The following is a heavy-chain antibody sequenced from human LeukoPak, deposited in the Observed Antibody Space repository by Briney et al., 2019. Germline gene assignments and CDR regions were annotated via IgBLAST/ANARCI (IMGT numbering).Heavy chain of an antibody. CDR2: INHSGST. Sequence: SETLSLTCAVYGVSFSGYYWTWIRQPPGKGLEWIGEINHSGSTNYNPSLKSRVTISVDKSKNQFSLNLSSVTAADTAVYFCAGGGNWRLDPWGQGTLVTVSS. V-gene: IGHV4-34*01. CDR3: AGGGNWRLDP. D-gene: IGHD1-1*01. CDR1: GVSFSGYY. J-gene: IGHJ5*02.